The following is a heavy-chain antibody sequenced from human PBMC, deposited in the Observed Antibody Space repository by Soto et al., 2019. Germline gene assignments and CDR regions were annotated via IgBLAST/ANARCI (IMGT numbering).Heavy chain of an antibody. CDR1: GFTFSSYG. Sequence: QVQLVESGGGVVQPGRSLRLSCAASGFTFSSYGMHWVRQAPGKGLEWVAVISYDGSTKYYADSVKGRFTISRDNSKTTLYLQMNSLRAEDTAVYYCAKRQQSDYWGQGTLVTVSS. CDR3: AKRQQSDY. CDR2: ISYDGSTK. J-gene: IGHJ4*02. D-gene: IGHD6-13*01. V-gene: IGHV3-30*18.